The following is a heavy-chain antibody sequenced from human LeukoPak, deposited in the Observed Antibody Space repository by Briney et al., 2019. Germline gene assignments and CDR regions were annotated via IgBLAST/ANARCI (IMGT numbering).Heavy chain of an antibody. CDR1: GGSFTGNY. CDR3: AMYSSPSGFDY. V-gene: IGHV4-34*01. J-gene: IGHJ4*02. Sequence: SETLSLTCAVYGGSFTGNYWRWIRQPPGKGLEWIGEINHSGSTNYNPSLKSRVTISVDTSKNQFSLKLSSVTAADTAVYYCAMYSSPSGFDYWGQGTLVTVSS. CDR2: INHSGST. D-gene: IGHD6-13*01.